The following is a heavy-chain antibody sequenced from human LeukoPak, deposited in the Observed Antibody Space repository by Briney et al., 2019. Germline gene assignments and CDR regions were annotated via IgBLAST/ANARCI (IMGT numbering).Heavy chain of an antibody. CDR3: AGGTGFIIKD. D-gene: IGHD3-9*01. V-gene: IGHV3-21*04. Sequence: GGSLRLSCETSGFTFRTYAMNWVRQAPGKGLEWVSSMGGSGTSIYYADSVKGRFTISRDNAKNSLYLQMNNLRVEDTAMYYCAGGTGFIIKDWGQGTLVTVSS. CDR1: GFTFRTYA. J-gene: IGHJ4*02. CDR2: MGGSGTSI.